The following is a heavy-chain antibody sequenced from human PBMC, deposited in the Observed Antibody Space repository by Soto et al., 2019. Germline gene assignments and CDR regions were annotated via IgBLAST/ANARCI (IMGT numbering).Heavy chain of an antibody. D-gene: IGHD4-17*01. CDR1: GFTFIRLA. V-gene: IGHV3-23*01. Sequence: PGGSLRLSSAGSGFTFIRLAVGWVRQAPGKGLEWVSAISGSGGRTYYADSVKGRFTISRDNSKNTLYLQMNSLRAEDTAVYYCARLMTTVTILDFDYWGQGTLVTV. CDR2: ISGSGGRT. J-gene: IGHJ4*02. CDR3: ARLMTTVTILDFDY.